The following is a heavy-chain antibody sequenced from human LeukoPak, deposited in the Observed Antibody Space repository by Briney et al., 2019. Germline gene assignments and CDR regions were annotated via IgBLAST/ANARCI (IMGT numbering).Heavy chain of an antibody. CDR3: ARDSARDGYNFDFGY. V-gene: IGHV1-46*01. CDR2: INPSGGST. D-gene: IGHD5-24*01. J-gene: IGHJ4*02. CDR1: GYTFTSYY. Sequence: ASVKVSCKASGYTFTSYYMHWVRQAPGQGLEWMGIINPSGGSTSYAQKFQGRVTMTRDMSTSTVYMELSSLRSEDTAVYYCARDSARDGYNFDFGYWGQGTLVTVSS.